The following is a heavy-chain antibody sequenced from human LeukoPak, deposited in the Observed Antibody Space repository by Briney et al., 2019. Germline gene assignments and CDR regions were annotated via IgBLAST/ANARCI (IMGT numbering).Heavy chain of an antibody. J-gene: IGHJ5*02. D-gene: IGHD3-10*01. Sequence: ASVKVSCKASGYTFTSYYMHWVRQAPGQGLEWMGIINPSGGSTSYAQKFQGRVTMTRDTSTSTVYMELSSLRSEDTAVYYCAGEGGSGTTEPWGQGTLVTVSS. V-gene: IGHV1-46*01. CDR3: AGEGGSGTTEP. CDR2: INPSGGST. CDR1: GYTFTSYY.